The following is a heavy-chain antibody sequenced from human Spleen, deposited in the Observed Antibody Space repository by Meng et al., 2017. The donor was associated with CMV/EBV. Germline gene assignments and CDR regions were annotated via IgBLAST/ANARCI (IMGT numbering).Heavy chain of an antibody. CDR1: GGSFSGYY. CDR2: INHSGST. V-gene: IGHV4-34*01. CDR3: ARETQSPN. D-gene: IGHD6-19*01. J-gene: IGHJ4*02. Sequence: SETLSLTCAVYGGSFSGYYWSWIRQPPGKGLEWIGEINHSGSTNYNPSLKSRVTISVDTSKNQFSLTLNSVTAADTAVYYCARETQSPNWGQGTLVTVSS.